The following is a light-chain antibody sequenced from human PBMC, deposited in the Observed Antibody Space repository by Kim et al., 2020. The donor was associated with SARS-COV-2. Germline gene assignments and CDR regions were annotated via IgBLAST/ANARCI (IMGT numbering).Light chain of an antibody. Sequence: EIVMTQSPATLSVSPGERATLSCRASQSVSSNLAWYQQQPGQAPRLLIYGASTRATGIPARFSGSGSGTEFTLTISSLQSEDFAVYYCQQCNHWPLTFGGGTKVDIK. CDR1: QSVSSN. J-gene: IGKJ4*01. CDR3: QQCNHWPLT. V-gene: IGKV3-15*01. CDR2: GAS.